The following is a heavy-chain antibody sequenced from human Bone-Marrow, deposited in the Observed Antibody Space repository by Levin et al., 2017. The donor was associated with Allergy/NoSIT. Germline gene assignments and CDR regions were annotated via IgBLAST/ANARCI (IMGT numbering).Heavy chain of an antibody. J-gene: IGHJ4*02. V-gene: IGHV3-7*01. D-gene: IGHD2-2*01. CDR2: IKQDGSEK. CDR1: GFTFSSYW. Sequence: AGESLKISCAASGFTFSSYWMSWVRQAPGKGLEWVANIKQDGSEKYYVDSVKGRFTISRDNAKNSLYLQMNSLRAEDTAVYYCARERYCSSTSCWGQGTLVTVSS. CDR3: ARERYCSSTSC.